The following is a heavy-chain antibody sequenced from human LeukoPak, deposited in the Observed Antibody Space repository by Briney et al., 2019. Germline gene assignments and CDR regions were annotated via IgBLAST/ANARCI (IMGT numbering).Heavy chain of an antibody. J-gene: IGHJ4*02. CDR3: AKDTSIGEDCTNGVCSPFDY. D-gene: IGHD2-8*01. V-gene: IGHV3-23*01. CDR1: ALTLSSYA. Sequence: RGSMRLSCAGSALTLSSYAMRCVRPAPGQGLEWDSVISTMEDYAAYADSVKGRFTIVRDNSRNTLYLQMISLRPEDTDVYNCAKDTSIGEDCTNGVCSPFDYWGQGTLVTASS. CDR2: ISTMEDYA.